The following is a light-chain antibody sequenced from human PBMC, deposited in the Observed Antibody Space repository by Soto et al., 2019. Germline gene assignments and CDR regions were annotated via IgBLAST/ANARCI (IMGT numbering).Light chain of an antibody. CDR1: QSLVYSDGNSY. J-gene: IGKJ1*01. Sequence: DAAMTQSPLSVPVALGQPAAISCRSSQSLVYSDGNSYLNWFQQRQGQSPRRXXYKVSNRDSGVPDRFSGSGSGTDCTMKISRVEEEDGSVYYCMQGTHWTRTFGQGTKVDIK. CDR2: KVS. CDR3: MQGTHWTRT. V-gene: IGKV2-30*01.